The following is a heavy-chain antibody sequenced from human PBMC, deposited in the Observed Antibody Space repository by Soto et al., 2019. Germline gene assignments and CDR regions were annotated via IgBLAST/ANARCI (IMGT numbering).Heavy chain of an antibody. V-gene: IGHV4-4*07. CDR2: IYTSGRT. J-gene: IGHJ6*02. Sequence: SETLSLTCTVSGGSISSYYYSWIRQPAGKGLVWIGRIYTSGRTNYNPSRNCRVTMSVHSSKNQFSLKLTYVTASDTAVYYCARHYYYYGMDFWGQGTTVTVSS. CDR1: GGSISSYY. CDR3: ARHYYYYGMDF.